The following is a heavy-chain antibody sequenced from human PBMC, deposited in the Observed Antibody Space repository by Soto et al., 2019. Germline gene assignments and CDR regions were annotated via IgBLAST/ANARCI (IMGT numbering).Heavy chain of an antibody. CDR2: ISGSGGST. Sequence: GGSLRLSCAASGFTFSSYAMSWVRQAPGKRLEWVSAISGSGGSTYYADSVKGRFTISRDNSKNTLYLQMNSLRAEDTAVYYCAKASDGQDIVVVPAPLDYWGQGTLVTVSS. V-gene: IGHV3-23*01. J-gene: IGHJ4*02. CDR1: GFTFSSYA. D-gene: IGHD2-2*01. CDR3: AKASDGQDIVVVPAPLDY.